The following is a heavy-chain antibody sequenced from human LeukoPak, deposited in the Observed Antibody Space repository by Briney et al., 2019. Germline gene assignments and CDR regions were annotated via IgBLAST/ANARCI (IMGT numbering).Heavy chain of an antibody. CDR1: GFTFSSYE. D-gene: IGHD6-19*01. Sequence: GGSLRLSCAASGFTFSSYEMNWVRQAPGKGLEWVSYISSSGSTTYYADSVKGRFTISRDNAKNSLYLQMNSPRAEDTAVYYCARGYSSGWFPFDYWGQGTLVTVSS. J-gene: IGHJ4*02. V-gene: IGHV3-48*03. CDR3: ARGYSSGWFPFDY. CDR2: ISSSGSTT.